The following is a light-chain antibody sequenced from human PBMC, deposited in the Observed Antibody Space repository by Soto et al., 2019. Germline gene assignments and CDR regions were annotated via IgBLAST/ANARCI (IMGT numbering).Light chain of an antibody. Sequence: EIVMTQSPATLSVSPGERATLSCRASQSVTSTYLAWYQQKPGQAPRLPIYGASSRAIGIPDRFSGSVSGSDFILTINRLEPEDFAVYYCQQYGSSHTFGQGTRLEIK. CDR2: GAS. V-gene: IGKV3-20*01. CDR1: QSVTSTY. J-gene: IGKJ5*01. CDR3: QQYGSSHT.